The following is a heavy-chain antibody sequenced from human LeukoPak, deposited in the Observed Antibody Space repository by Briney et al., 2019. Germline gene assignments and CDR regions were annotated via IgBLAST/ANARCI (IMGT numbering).Heavy chain of an antibody. J-gene: IGHJ4*02. CDR3: ATNARTPFDS. Sequence: GGSLRLSRAASGFTFSSRWMHWVRQVPGKGLVWVSRINSDGSITNYADSVKGRFTISRDDAKNTLNLHMNSLRAEDAAVYYCATNARTPFDSWGQGTLVTVSS. D-gene: IGHD2-8*01. V-gene: IGHV3-74*01. CDR2: INSDGSIT. CDR1: GFTFSSRW.